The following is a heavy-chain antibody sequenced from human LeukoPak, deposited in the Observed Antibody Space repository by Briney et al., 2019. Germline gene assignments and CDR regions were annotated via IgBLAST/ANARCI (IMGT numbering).Heavy chain of an antibody. CDR3: AREYYGMDV. CDR2: VYDSGST. V-gene: IGHV4-59*01. CDR1: GGSIRSDY. Sequence: PSETLSLTCAVSGGSIRSDYWSWIRQTPGKGLEWIGDVYDSGSTRNNPSLKSRLTISVDTSKNQFSLNLTSVTAADTAVYYCAREYYGMDVWGQGTTVTVSS. J-gene: IGHJ6*02.